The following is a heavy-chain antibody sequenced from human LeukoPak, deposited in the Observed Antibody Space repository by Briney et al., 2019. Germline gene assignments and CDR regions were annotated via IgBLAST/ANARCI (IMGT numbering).Heavy chain of an antibody. CDR3: ARQQRGVFDY. D-gene: IGHD6-25*01. CDR2: IYYSGST. CDR1: GGSISSSSYY. Sequence: PSETLSLTCTVSGGSISSSSYYWGWIRQPPGKGLEWIGSIYYSGSTYYNPSLKSRVTISVDTSKNQFSLKLSSVTAADTAVYYCARQQRGVFDYWGQGTLVTVSS. J-gene: IGHJ4*02. V-gene: IGHV4-39*01.